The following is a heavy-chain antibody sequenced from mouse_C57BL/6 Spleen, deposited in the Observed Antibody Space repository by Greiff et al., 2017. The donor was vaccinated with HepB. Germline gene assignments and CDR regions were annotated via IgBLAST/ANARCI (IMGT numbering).Heavy chain of an antibody. CDR1: GYTFTDYY. V-gene: IGHV1-26*01. CDR2: INPNNGGT. J-gene: IGHJ4*01. Sequence: EVQLQQSGPELVKPGASVKISCKASGYTFTDYYMNWVKQSHGKSLEWIGDINPNNGGTSYNQKFKGKATLTVDKSSSTAYMELRSLTSEDSAVYYCARIGGLRYDYDEAMDYWGQGTSVTVSS. CDR3: ARIGGLRYDYDEAMDY. D-gene: IGHD2-4*01.